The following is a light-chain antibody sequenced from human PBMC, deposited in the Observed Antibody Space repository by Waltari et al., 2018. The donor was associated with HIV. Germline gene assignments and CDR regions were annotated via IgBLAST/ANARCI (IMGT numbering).Light chain of an antibody. V-gene: IGKV3D-15*01. CDR3: QQYYKWPLT. CDR1: QSVNSK. J-gene: IGKJ5*01. Sequence: EIVLIQSPGTLSVSPGERATLSCRASQSVNSKLAWYQQKPGQAPSLLIFDVSTRATGIPARFTVSGSGTEFTLTISGLQSEDFAVHYCQQYYKWPLTFGQGTRLEIK. CDR2: DVS.